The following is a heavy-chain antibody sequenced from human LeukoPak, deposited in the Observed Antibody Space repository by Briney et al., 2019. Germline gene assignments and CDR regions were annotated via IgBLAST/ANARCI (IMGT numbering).Heavy chain of an antibody. V-gene: IGHV1-18*01. CDR2: ISADNGDT. CDR3: ARDVSRRDRRDSNSFFFYDYFMDV. J-gene: IGHJ6*03. CDR1: GYTFNSFG. Sequence: ASVKLSCKASGYTFNSFGISWVRQAPGQGLEWMGWISADNGDTSNAQKVQGRMTMTTDTSTTTAFMELRSLRLDDTAVYYCARDVSRRDRRDSNSFFFYDYFMDVWGKGTTVTVPS. D-gene: IGHD4-23*01.